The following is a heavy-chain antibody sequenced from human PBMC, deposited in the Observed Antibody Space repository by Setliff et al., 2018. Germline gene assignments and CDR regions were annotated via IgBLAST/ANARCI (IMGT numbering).Heavy chain of an antibody. CDR3: ARVVGAYYYGMDV. Sequence: ASVKVSCKASGYTFTSYDINWVRQATGQGLEWMGWMNPNSGNTGYAQKFQGRVTMTRNTSVSTAYLQISSLKAEDTAVYYCARVVGAYYYGMDVWGQGTTVTVSS. D-gene: IGHD1-26*01. CDR2: MNPNSGNT. CDR1: GYTFTSYD. J-gene: IGHJ6*02. V-gene: IGHV1-8*02.